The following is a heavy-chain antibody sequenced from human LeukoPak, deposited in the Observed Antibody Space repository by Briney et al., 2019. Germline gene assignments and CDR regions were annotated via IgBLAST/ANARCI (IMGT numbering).Heavy chain of an antibody. D-gene: IGHD2-15*01. CDR1: GFTFSSYA. CDR3: ARGSVTDRALDY. J-gene: IGHJ4*02. CDR2: INVNGDST. V-gene: IGHV3-64*01. Sequence: GGSLRLSCAASGFTFSSYAMSWVRQAPGKGLEDVSAINVNGDSTYYGNSVKGRFTISRDNSKNTLLLQLGSVRPEDMAVYFCARGSVTDRALDYWGQGTLVTVSS.